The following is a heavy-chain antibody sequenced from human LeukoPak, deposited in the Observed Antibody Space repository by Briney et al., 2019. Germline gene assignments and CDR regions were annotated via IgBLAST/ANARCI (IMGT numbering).Heavy chain of an antibody. CDR1: GFTFSSYS. CDR3: ARDYGPTGYSYGYVDY. Sequence: GGSLRLSCPASGFTFSSYSMNWVRQAPGKGLEWVSSISSSSSNYVYYADSVKGRFTISRDNAKNSLYLQMNSLRAEDTAVYYCARDYGPTGYSYGYVDYWGQGTLVTVSS. D-gene: IGHD5-18*01. CDR2: ISSSSSNYV. V-gene: IGHV3-21*01. J-gene: IGHJ4*02.